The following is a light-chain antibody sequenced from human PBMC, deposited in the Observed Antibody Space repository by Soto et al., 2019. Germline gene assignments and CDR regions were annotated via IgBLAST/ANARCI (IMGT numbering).Light chain of an antibody. J-gene: IGKJ2*01. CDR1: QSVSNSY. Sequence: EIVLTQSPATLSLSPGERATLSCGASQSVSNSYLAWYQQKPGLAPRLLIYAASSRATGIPDRFSGSVSGTDFTLTISRLEPEDFAVYYCQQYGSAPRTFGQGTKLEIK. CDR2: AAS. CDR3: QQYGSAPRT. V-gene: IGKV3D-20*01.